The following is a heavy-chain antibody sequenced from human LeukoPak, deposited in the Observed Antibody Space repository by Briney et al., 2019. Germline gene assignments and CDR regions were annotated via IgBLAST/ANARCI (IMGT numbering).Heavy chain of an antibody. V-gene: IGHV4-34*01. CDR1: GGSFSGYY. CDR3: AVRRYYYDSSGYYYVFDY. J-gene: IGHJ4*02. CDR2: INHIGST. Sequence: SETLSLTCAVYGGSFSGYYWSWIRQPPAKGLEWIGEINHIGSTNYNPSLKSRVTISVDTSKNQFSLKLSSVTAADTAVYYCAVRRYYYDSSGYYYVFDYWGQGTLVTVSS. D-gene: IGHD3-22*01.